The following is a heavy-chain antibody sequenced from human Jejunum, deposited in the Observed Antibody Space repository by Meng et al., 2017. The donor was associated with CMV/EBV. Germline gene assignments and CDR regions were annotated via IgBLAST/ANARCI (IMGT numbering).Heavy chain of an antibody. Sequence: AASGFTFDGNGMSWVRQAPGKGLEWVSGIDWNGGTTAYADSVKGRFTISRDNAKNSLYLHMISLRAEDTALYYCARDFSYYSLDVWGQGTTVTVSS. D-gene: IGHD2/OR15-2a*01. CDR3: ARDFSYYSLDV. V-gene: IGHV3-20*03. J-gene: IGHJ6*02. CDR2: IDWNGGTT. CDR1: GFTFDGNG.